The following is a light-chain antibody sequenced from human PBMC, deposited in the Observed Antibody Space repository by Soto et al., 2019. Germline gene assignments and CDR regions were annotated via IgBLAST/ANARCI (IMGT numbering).Light chain of an antibody. CDR3: TSYAGSNTPYV. V-gene: IGLV2-8*01. Sequence: QSVLTPLPSASGCAGYSVIIASAGTSSYVGGYDYVSWYQQHPGKAPKLMIFEVTKWPSGVPNRFSGSKSGNTASLSVSGLQAEDEADYYCTSYAGSNTPYVFGTGTKVTVL. CDR2: EVT. J-gene: IGLJ1*01. CDR1: SSYVGGYDY.